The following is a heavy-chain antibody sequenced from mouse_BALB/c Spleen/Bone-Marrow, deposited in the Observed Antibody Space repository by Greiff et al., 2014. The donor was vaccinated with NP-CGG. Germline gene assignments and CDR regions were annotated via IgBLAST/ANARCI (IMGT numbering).Heavy chain of an antibody. V-gene: IGHV5-4*02. CDR3: TRDRGVQGYAMDY. CDR1: GFTFSDLY. CDR2: ISDGGSYI. D-gene: IGHD2-14*01. Sequence: VESGGGLVKPGGSLKLSCAASGFTFSDLYMYWVRQTPEKRLEWVATISDGGSYIYYPDSVKGRFTISRDDAKNNLYLQMSSLKSEDTAMYYCTRDRGVQGYAMDYWGQGTSVTVSS. J-gene: IGHJ4*01.